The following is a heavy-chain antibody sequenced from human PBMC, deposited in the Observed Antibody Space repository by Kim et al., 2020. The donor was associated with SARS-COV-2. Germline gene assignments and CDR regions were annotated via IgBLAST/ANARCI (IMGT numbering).Heavy chain of an antibody. CDR2: INPNSGDT. J-gene: IGHJ1*01. CDR3: ARSRTNGDTEYFQH. D-gene: IGHD7-27*01. CDR1: GYTFSDFY. Sequence: ASVKVSCKASGYTFSDFYMHWMRQAPGQGLEWMGWINPNSGDTNYAQKFQGRVTVTRDTSNNTAYMELSSLRSDDTAVYYCARSRTNGDTEYFQHWGQGT. V-gene: IGHV1-2*02.